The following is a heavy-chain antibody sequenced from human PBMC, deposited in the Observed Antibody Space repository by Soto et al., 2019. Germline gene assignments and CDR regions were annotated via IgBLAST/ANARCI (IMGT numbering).Heavy chain of an antibody. J-gene: IGHJ6*02. V-gene: IGHV4-59*08. Sequence: SETLSLTCTVSGGSISSYYWSWIRQPPGKGLEWIGYIYYSGPTYFNPPFKSRVTISVDTSKNQFSLKLSSVTAADTAVYYCARRLYYDSSGFEGGGMDVWGQGTTVTVSS. CDR2: IYYSGPT. CDR1: GGSISSYY. D-gene: IGHD3-22*01. CDR3: ARRLYYDSSGFEGGGMDV.